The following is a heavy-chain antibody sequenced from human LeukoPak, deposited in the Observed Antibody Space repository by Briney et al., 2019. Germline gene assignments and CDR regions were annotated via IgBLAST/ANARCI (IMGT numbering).Heavy chain of an antibody. Sequence: GGSLRLSCAASGFTFSSYSMNWVRQAPGKGLEWVSSISGSSSYIYYADSVKGRFTISRDNAKNTLYLQMNSLRAEDTAVYYCARVNNWNDASLDYWGQGTLVTVSS. D-gene: IGHD1-20*01. CDR1: GFTFSSYS. CDR2: ISGSSSYI. J-gene: IGHJ4*02. CDR3: ARVNNWNDASLDY. V-gene: IGHV3-21*01.